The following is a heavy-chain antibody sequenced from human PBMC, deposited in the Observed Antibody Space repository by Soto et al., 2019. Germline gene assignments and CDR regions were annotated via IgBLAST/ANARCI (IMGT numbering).Heavy chain of an antibody. CDR1: GGSISSGGYS. J-gene: IGHJ4*02. V-gene: IGHV4-30-2*01. CDR2: IYHSGST. D-gene: IGHD3-22*01. Sequence: SETLSLTCAVSGGSISSGGYSWSWIRQPPGKGLEWIGYIYHSGSTYYNPSLKSRVTMSVDRSKNQFSLKLSSVTAADTAVYYCARASRPSGRGREYYDSSGYPTHYYFDYWGQGTLVTVSS. CDR3: ARASRPSGRGREYYDSSGYPTHYYFDY.